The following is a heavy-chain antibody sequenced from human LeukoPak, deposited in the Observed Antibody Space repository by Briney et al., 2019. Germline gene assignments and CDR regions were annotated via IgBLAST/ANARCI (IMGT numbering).Heavy chain of an antibody. V-gene: IGHV4-59*01. Sequence: ASETLSLTCTVSGGSISSYYWSWIRQPPGKGLEWIGYIYYSGSTNYNPSLKSRVTISVDTSKNQFSLKLSSVTAADTAVYYCARAYSSGWSFDYWGQGTLVTVSS. CDR3: ARAYSSGWSFDY. D-gene: IGHD6-19*01. J-gene: IGHJ4*02. CDR2: IYYSGST. CDR1: GGSISSYY.